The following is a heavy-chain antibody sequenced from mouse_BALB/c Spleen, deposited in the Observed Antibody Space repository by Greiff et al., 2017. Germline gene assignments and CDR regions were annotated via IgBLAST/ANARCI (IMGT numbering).Heavy chain of an antibody. CDR2: INPSTGYT. D-gene: IGHD2-1*01. V-gene: IGHV1-7*01. CDR1: GYTFTSYW. Sequence: VQLQQSGAELAKPGASVKMSCTASGYTFTSYWMHWVKQRPGQGLEWIGYINPSTGYTEYNQKFKDKATLTADKSSSTAYMQLSSLTSEDSAVYYCAKESSSYYGPFAYWGQGTLVTVSA. J-gene: IGHJ3*01. CDR3: AKESSSYYGPFAY.